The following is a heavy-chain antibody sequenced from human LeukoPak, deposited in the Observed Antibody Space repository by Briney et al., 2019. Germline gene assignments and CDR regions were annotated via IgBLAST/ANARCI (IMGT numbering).Heavy chain of an antibody. V-gene: IGHV1-69*01. J-gene: IGHJ4*02. CDR2: IIPIFGTA. CDR1: GGTFSSYA. CDR3: ASNTNYYENTGHYVFDS. Sequence: GSSVKVSCKASGGTFSSYAISWVRQAPGQGLEWMGGIIPIFGTANYAQKFQGRLTITADEFTGTAYMELSSLRSEDTAVFYCASNTNYYENTGHYVFDSWGQGTLVTVSS. D-gene: IGHD3-22*01.